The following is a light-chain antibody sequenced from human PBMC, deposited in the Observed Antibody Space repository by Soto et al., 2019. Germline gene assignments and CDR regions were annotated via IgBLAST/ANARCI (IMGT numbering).Light chain of an antibody. CDR2: GAS. CDR3: QQYSASPT. J-gene: IGKJ4*02. Sequence: EIFRTQSPATLSVAPGEKVILSCRASQSVGTTLAWYPQKPCQAPSLLIRGASTRATAVPARFSGSGSGTEFTLTISSLQSEDFTIYYCQQYSASPTFGGATTLEIK. V-gene: IGKV3-15*01. CDR1: QSVGTT.